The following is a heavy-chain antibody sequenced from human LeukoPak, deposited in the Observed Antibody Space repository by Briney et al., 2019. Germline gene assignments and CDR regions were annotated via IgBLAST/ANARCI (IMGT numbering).Heavy chain of an antibody. CDR3: ARDAEYYYGSGSYSSGIDV. D-gene: IGHD3-10*01. CDR1: GGPIASGGYY. J-gene: IGHJ6*02. Sequence: PSETLSLTCTVSGGPIASGGYYWSWIRQHPGKGLEWIGYMYYSGSTYYNPSLKSRVTISVDRSKNQFSLRLSSVTAADTAVYYCARDAEYYYGSGSYSSGIDVWGQGTTVTVSS. CDR2: MYYSGST. V-gene: IGHV4-31*03.